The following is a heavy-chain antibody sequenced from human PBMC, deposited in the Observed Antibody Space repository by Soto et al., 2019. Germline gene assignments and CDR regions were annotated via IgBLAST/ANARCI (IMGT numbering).Heavy chain of an antibody. V-gene: IGHV4-59*01. CDR3: ATSYGNAWYTY. D-gene: IGHD6-13*01. CDR2: IFYSGST. Sequence: SEILSLTCTGSGGPISSYYWSWIRQPPGKGLEWIGYIFYSGSTNYNPSLKSRVTISVDTSRNQFSLKLSSVTAADTAVYYCATSYGNAWYTYWGQETQVTVSS. J-gene: IGHJ4*02. CDR1: GGPISSYY.